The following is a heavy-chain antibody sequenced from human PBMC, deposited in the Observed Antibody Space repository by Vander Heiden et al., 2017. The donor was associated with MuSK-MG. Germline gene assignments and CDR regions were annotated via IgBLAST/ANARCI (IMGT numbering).Heavy chain of an antibody. CDR1: GGSISSYY. J-gene: IGHJ6*03. CDR2: IYYSGST. Sequence: QVQLQESGPGLVQPSETLSLTCTVSGGSISSYYWNWIRQPPGKGLEWIGYIYYSGSTNYNPSLKSRVTISVDTSQNQFSLKVSSVTAADTAAYYCARVRDGYCSSTSCSAGYMDVWGKGTTVTVSS. V-gene: IGHV4-59*01. CDR3: ARVRDGYCSSTSCSAGYMDV. D-gene: IGHD2-2*01.